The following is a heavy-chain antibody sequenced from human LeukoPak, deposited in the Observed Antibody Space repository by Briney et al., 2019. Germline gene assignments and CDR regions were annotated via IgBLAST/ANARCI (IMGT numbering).Heavy chain of an antibody. V-gene: IGHV4-4*09. CDR2: IYTSGIT. CDR1: SGSISGHY. CDR3: ARQAQDGTDNYFNP. D-gene: IGHD1-14*01. Sequence: SETLSLTCTVSSGSISGHYWSWIRQSPGRGLEWIGNIYTSGITKYNPSLNSRVTISIDTSKNRFSLKVTSMTAADTAIYYCARQAQDGTDNYFNPWGRGILVTVSS. J-gene: IGHJ5*02.